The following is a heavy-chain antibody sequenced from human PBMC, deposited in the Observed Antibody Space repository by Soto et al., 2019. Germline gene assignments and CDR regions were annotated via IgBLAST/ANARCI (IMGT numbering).Heavy chain of an antibody. V-gene: IGHV3-30*18. CDR3: AKDASDYDFWSGYYAFEY. CDR2: ISYDGSNK. D-gene: IGHD3-3*01. CDR1: VFTFSSYG. Sequence: PXGSLRLSCASSVFTFSSYGMHWVRHSPGKWLEWVAVISYDGSNKYYADSVKGRFTISRDNSKNTLYLQMNSLRAEDTAVYYCAKDASDYDFWSGYYAFEYWGQGTRVIVSS. J-gene: IGHJ4*02.